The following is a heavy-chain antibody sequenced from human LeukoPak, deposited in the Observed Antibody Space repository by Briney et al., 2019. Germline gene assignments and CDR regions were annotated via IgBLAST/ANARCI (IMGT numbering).Heavy chain of an antibody. CDR1: GESISGFY. V-gene: IGHV4-59*01. CDR2: IYYSGST. CDR3: ARGLRDGYTLFYFDY. J-gene: IGHJ4*02. Sequence: SETLSLTCTVSGESISGFYWTWIRQPPGKGLEWIGYIYYSGSTNYNPSLKSRVTISVDTSKNQFSLKLSSVTAADTAVYFCARGLRDGYTLFYFDYWGQGTLVTVSS. D-gene: IGHD5-24*01.